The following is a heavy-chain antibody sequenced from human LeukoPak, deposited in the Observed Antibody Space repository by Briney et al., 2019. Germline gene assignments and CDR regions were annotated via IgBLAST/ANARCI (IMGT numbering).Heavy chain of an antibody. V-gene: IGHV4-59*01. D-gene: IGHD3-10*01. Sequence: SETLSLTCSVSGGSISSYYWSWIRQPPGKGLEWIGYIYYSGSTNYNSSLKSRVTISVDTSKNQFSLKLSSVTAADTAVYYCARVLSGRGSLYDYYYYMDVWGKGTTVTISS. CDR2: IYYSGST. J-gene: IGHJ6*03. CDR3: ARVLSGRGSLYDYYYYMDV. CDR1: GGSISSYY.